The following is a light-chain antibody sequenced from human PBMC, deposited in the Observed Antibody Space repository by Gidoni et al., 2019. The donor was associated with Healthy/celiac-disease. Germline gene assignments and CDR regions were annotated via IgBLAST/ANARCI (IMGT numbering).Light chain of an antibody. J-gene: IGKJ1*01. CDR1: QSISSY. CDR2: AAS. V-gene: IGKV1-39*01. Sequence: DIQMIQSPSSLSASVGDRVTITCRASQSISSYLNWYQQKPGKAPKLLIYAASSLQSGVPSRFSGSGSGTDFTLTISSLQPEDFATYDCQQSYRWTFXQXTKVEIK. CDR3: QQSYRWT.